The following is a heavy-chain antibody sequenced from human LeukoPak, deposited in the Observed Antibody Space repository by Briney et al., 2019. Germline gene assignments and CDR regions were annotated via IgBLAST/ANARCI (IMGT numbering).Heavy chain of an antibody. J-gene: IGHJ4*02. CDR3: ARDVMGIAYRGAFYY. V-gene: IGHV3-11*01. CDR1: GFTFSDYY. Sequence: GGSLRLSCAASGFTFSDYYMSCISQAPGKGLEWVSYISSSGSTIYYADSVKGRFTISRDNAKNSLYLQMNRLRAEDTAAYYCARDVMGIAYRGAFYYWGQGTLVTVSS. CDR2: ISSSGSTI. D-gene: IGHD6-13*01.